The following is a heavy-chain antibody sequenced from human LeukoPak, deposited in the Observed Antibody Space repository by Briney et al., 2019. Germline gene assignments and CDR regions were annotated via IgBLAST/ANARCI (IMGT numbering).Heavy chain of an antibody. CDR3: ATSITIFGVVIIGYFDY. Sequence: PSETLSLTCAVSGYSISSGYYWGWIRQPPGKGLEWIGSIYHSGSTYYNPSLKSRVTISVDTSKNQCSLKLSSVTAADTALYYCATSITIFGVVIIGYFDYWGQGTLVTVSS. V-gene: IGHV4-38-2*01. J-gene: IGHJ4*02. CDR1: GYSISSGYY. D-gene: IGHD3-3*01. CDR2: IYHSGST.